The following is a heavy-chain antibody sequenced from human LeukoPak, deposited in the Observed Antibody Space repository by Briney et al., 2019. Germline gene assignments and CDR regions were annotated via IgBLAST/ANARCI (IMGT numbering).Heavy chain of an antibody. Sequence: SQTLSLTCTVSGGSISSGHNYWSWVRQPAEKGLEWIGHIFTSGSTNYNPSLRSRVAISVDTSKNQFSLRLSSVTATDTAVYYCASLMEGMGGKGHWGQGTLVTVSS. CDR2: IFTSGST. CDR1: GGSISSGHNY. CDR3: ASLMEGMGGKGH. V-gene: IGHV4-61*09. J-gene: IGHJ4*02. D-gene: IGHD3-16*01.